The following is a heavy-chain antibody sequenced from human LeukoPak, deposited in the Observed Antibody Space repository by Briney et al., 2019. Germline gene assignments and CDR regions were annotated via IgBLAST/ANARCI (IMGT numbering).Heavy chain of an antibody. D-gene: IGHD3-3*01. CDR3: ARDLKSGYMDS. CDR1: GFTFSDYG. Sequence: PGGSLRLSCAASGFTFSDYGIHWVRQAPGKGLEWVGVIYSDGSNKYFIDSVKGRFTISGDDSKNTVFLQMNSLRVDDTSVYYCARDLKSGYMDSWGQGTLVTVSS. CDR2: IYSDGSNK. V-gene: IGHV3-33*01. J-gene: IGHJ4*02.